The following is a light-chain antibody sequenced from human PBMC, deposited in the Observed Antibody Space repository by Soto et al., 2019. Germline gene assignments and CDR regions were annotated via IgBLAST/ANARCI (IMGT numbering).Light chain of an antibody. CDR3: QQRSSWPFT. V-gene: IGKV3-15*01. CDR2: GAS. Sequence: EIVMTQSPATLSVSPGERATLSCRANQSVSSNLAWYQQKPGQAPRLLISGASTRATGIPDRFSGSGSGTEFTLTIGILQSEDFAVYYCQQRSSWPFTFGPGTKVDIK. CDR1: QSVSSN. J-gene: IGKJ3*01.